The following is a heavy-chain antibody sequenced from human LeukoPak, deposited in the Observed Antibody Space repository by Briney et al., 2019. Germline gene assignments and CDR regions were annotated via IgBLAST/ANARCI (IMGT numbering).Heavy chain of an antibody. Sequence: GGSLRLSCAASGFSFSSYAMSWVRQAPGKGLEWVSAITGSGGSTYYADSVKGRFTISRDNSKNTLYLQMNSLRAEDTAVYYCARGPSGYHNTGGQGTLVTVSS. CDR1: GFSFSSYA. V-gene: IGHV3-23*01. CDR2: ITGSGGST. J-gene: IGHJ4*02. D-gene: IGHD5-12*01. CDR3: ARGPSGYHNT.